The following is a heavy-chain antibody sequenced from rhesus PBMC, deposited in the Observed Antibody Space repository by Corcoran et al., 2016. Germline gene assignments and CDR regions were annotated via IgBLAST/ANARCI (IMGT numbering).Heavy chain of an antibody. J-gene: IGHJ4*01. V-gene: IGHV4-147*01. CDR2: ISTISGST. Sequence: QLQLQESGPGLVKPSETLSLTCAFPGGSLSSNWLIWLRQPPAKGLEWIGRISTISGSTSYNPSLKSRVTFSTDTSKNQFSLKLSSVTAADTAVYYCARGGYYDTAYDYWGQGVLVTVSS. CDR3: ARGGYYDTAYDY. D-gene: IGHD3-28*01. CDR1: GGSLSSNW.